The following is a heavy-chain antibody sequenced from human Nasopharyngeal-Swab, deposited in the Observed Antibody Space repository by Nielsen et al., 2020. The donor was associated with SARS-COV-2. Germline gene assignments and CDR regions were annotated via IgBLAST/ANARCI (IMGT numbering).Heavy chain of an antibody. V-gene: IGHV4-34*01. CDR2: INHSGST. D-gene: IGHD2-21*02. CDR1: GGSFSGYY. Sequence: SETLSLTCAVYGGSFSGYYWSWIRQPPGKGLEWIGEINHSGSTNYNPSLKSRVTISVDTSKNQFSLKLSSVTAADTAVYYCARGWGGGVVVTANRTCYFDYWGQGTLVTVSS. CDR3: ARGWGGGVVVTANRTCYFDY. J-gene: IGHJ4*02.